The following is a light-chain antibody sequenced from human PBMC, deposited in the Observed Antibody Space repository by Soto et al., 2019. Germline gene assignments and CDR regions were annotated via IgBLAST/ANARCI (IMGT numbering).Light chain of an antibody. Sequence: QSALTQPASVSGSPGQAITISCTGTSSDVVAYNYVSWYQQHPGKAPKLMIFEVSDRPSGVSNPFSGSKSGNTASLTISGLQAEDEADYYCSSYTSSNTLVFGRGTKLTVL. CDR1: SSDVVAYNY. V-gene: IGLV2-14*01. J-gene: IGLJ2*01. CDR3: SSYTSSNTLV. CDR2: EVS.